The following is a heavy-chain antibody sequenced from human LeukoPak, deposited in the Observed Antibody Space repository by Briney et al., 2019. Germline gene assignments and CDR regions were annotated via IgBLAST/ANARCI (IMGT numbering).Heavy chain of an antibody. CDR3: AKDFSPYGSGTPV. V-gene: IGHV3-23*01. D-gene: IGHD3-10*01. CDR1: GFTFSSYA. CDR2: ISGSGGST. J-gene: IGHJ6*02. Sequence: GGSLRLSCAASGFTFSSYAMSWVRQAPGKGLEWVSAISGSGGSTYYADSVKGRLTISRDNSKNTLYLQMNSLRAEDTAVYYCAKDFSPYGSGTPVWGQGTTVTVSS.